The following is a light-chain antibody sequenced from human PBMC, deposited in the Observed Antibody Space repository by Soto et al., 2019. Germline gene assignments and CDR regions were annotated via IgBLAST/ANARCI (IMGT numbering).Light chain of an antibody. V-gene: IGKV1-5*01. Sequence: DIQMTQSPSTLSASVGDRVTITCRASQSISTWLAWYQQKPGKAPTHLIYHASSLASGVPSRFSGSGSGTEFTLTISSLQPDDFATYHCQQYNSYPRTFGQGTKVEIK. CDR3: QQYNSYPRT. J-gene: IGKJ1*01. CDR2: HAS. CDR1: QSISTW.